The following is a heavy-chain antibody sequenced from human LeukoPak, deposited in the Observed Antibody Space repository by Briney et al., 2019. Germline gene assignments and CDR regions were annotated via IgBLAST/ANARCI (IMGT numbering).Heavy chain of an antibody. CDR2: INPSGGST. Sequence: ASVTVSCKASGYTFTGYYMHWVRQAPGQGLEWMGIINPSGGSTSYAQKFQGRVTMTRDTSTSTVYMELSSLRSEDTAVYYCARALDTYYYDSSGYYYSFDYWGQGTLVTVSS. CDR3: ARALDTYYYDSSGYYYSFDY. CDR1: GYTFTGYY. D-gene: IGHD3-22*01. J-gene: IGHJ4*02. V-gene: IGHV1-46*01.